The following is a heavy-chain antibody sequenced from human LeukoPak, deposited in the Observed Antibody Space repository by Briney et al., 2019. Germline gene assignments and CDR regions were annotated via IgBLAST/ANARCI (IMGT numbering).Heavy chain of an antibody. J-gene: IGHJ4*02. V-gene: IGHV4-39*01. CDR2: IYYSGST. CDR1: GGSIRSSSYY. D-gene: IGHD6-19*01. Sequence: SETLSLTCSVSGGSIRSSSYYWGWIRQPPGKGLEWIGSIYYSGSTYYNPSLKSRVTISVDTSKNQFSLKLSSVTAADTAVYYCASFSGYSSGWPYFDYWGQGTLVTVSS. CDR3: ASFSGYSSGWPYFDY.